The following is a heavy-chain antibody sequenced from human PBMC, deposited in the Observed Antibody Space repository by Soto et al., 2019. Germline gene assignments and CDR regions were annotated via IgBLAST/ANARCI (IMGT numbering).Heavy chain of an antibody. D-gene: IGHD6-13*01. Sequence: SETLSLTCTVSGGSISSYYWSWIRQPPGKGLEWIGYIYYSGSTNYNPSLKSRVTISVDTSKNQFSLKLSSVTAADTAVYYCARSAAAGGPSRDYYGMDVWSQGTTVTVS. CDR1: GGSISSYY. V-gene: IGHV4-59*01. CDR3: ARSAAAGGPSRDYYGMDV. CDR2: IYYSGST. J-gene: IGHJ6*02.